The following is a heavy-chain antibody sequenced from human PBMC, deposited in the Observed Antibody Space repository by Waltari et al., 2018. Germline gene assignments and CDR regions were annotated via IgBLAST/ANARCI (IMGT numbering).Heavy chain of an antibody. Sequence: QVQLVQSGAEVKKPGSSVKVSCKASGGTFSSYAISWVRQAPGQGLEWMGGIIAIFGTGNCAQKVQGRVTVTTDESTSTAYMELSSLRSEDTALYYCARARYYYDSSGPYDYWGQGTLVTVSS. CDR1: GGTFSSYA. CDR3: ARARYYYDSSGPYDY. V-gene: IGHV1-69*05. CDR2: IIAIFGTG. D-gene: IGHD3-22*01. J-gene: IGHJ4*02.